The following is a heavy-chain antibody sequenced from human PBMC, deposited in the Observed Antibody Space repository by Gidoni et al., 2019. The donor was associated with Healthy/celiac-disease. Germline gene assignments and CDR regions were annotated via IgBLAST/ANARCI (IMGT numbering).Heavy chain of an antibody. V-gene: IGHV3-72*01. CDR3: ARAALYYDVWSGYRPIYGMDV. Sequence: EVQLVESGGGLVQPGGSLRLSGAAAGFTFSDHYMDWGRQAPGKGLEWVGRTRNKANSHTTEYAASVKGRFTISRDDSKNSLYLQMNSLKTEDTAVYYCARAALYYDVWSGYRPIYGMDVWGQGTTVTVSS. D-gene: IGHD3-3*01. J-gene: IGHJ6*02. CDR2: TRNKANSHTT. CDR1: GFTFSDHY.